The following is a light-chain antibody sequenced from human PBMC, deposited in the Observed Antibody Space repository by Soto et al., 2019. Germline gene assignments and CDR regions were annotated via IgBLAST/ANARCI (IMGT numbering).Light chain of an antibody. V-gene: IGKV3-20*01. CDR1: QSLDTTY. J-gene: IGKJ2*01. CDR3: QRSGSAPPYI. CDR2: GAS. Sequence: EVVLTQAPGTLSLSPGERATLSCRASQSLDTTYLAWYQQKPGQSPRLVIYGASRRATGIPDRFSGSGSGTDFTLTSSRLEPEDFAVYYCQRSGSAPPYIFGAGARLDIK.